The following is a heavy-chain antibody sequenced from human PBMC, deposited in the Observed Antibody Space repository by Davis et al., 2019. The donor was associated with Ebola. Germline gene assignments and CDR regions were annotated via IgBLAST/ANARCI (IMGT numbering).Heavy chain of an antibody. Sequence: GGSLRLSCAASGFTFSSYAMSWVRQAPGKGLEWVSAISGSGGSTYYADSVKGRFTISRDNSKNSLYLQMNSLRAEDTAVYYCARDKYYYDSSGYSVSLDYWGQGTLVTVSS. CDR2: ISGSGGST. J-gene: IGHJ4*02. CDR3: ARDKYYYDSSGYSVSLDY. V-gene: IGHV3-23*01. CDR1: GFTFSSYA. D-gene: IGHD3-22*01.